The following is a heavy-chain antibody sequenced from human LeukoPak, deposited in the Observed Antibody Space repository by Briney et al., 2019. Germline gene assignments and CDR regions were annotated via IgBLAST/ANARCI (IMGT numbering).Heavy chain of an antibody. V-gene: IGHV3-23*01. CDR1: GFTFNSHA. Sequence: GGSLRLSCAASGFTFNSHAMSWVRQAPGKGLEWVSTITSGGETTYYADSVKGRFTISRDNSKNTLYLQMNSLRAEDTAVYYCAKTQYYYDSSGYYYDYWGQGTLVTVSS. CDR2: ITSGGETT. J-gene: IGHJ4*02. CDR3: AKTQYYYDSSGYYYDY. D-gene: IGHD3-22*01.